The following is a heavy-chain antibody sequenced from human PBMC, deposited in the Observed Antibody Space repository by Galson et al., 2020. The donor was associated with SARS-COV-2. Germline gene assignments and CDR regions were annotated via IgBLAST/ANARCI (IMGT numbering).Heavy chain of an antibody. D-gene: IGHD3-22*01. CDR2: IYYSGST. Sequence: SETLSLTCTVSGGSNSSGGYYWRWIRQHPGKGLEWIGYIYYSGSTYYNPSLKSRVTISVDTSKNQFSLKLSSVTAADTAVYYCAREWYYDSSGYYWEYAFDIWRQGTMVTVSS. CDR3: AREWYYDSSGYYWEYAFDI. V-gene: IGHV4-31*03. J-gene: IGHJ3*02. CDR1: GGSNSSGGYY.